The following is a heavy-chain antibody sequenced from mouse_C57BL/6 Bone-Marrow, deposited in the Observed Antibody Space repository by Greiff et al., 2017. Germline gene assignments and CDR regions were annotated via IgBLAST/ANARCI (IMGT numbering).Heavy chain of an antibody. CDR3: ASYGSSYDWFAY. D-gene: IGHD1-1*01. CDR2: IDPSDSYT. V-gene: IGHV1-59*01. CDR1: GHTFTSYW. Sequence: QVQLQQPGAELVRPGTSVKLSCKASGHTFTSYWMHWVKQRPGQGLEWIGVIDPSDSYTNYNQKFKGKATLTVDTSSSTAYMQLSSLTSEDSAVYYCASYGSSYDWFAYWGQGTLVTVSA. J-gene: IGHJ3*01.